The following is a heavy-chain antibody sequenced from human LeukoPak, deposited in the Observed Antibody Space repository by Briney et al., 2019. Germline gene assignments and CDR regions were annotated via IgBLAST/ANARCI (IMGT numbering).Heavy chain of an antibody. CDR2: IWYDGSNI. J-gene: IGHJ4*02. CDR3: ARNLCSGGSCYLFDF. D-gene: IGHD2-15*01. Sequence: PGWSLRLSCAASGFTFSSYGMYWVRQAPGKGLEWVAIIWYDGSNIYYADSVKGRFTISRDNSKNTLFLQMNSLRAEDTALYYCARNLCSGGSCYLFDFWGQGTLVTVSS. CDR1: GFTFSSYG. V-gene: IGHV3-33*01.